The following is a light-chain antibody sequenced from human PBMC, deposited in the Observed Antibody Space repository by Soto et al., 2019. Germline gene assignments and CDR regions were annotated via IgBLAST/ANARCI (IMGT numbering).Light chain of an antibody. J-gene: IGLJ2*01. Sequence: QSALTQPASVSGSPEQSITISCTGTSSDVGGYNYVSWYQQHPGKAPKLMIYDVSNRPSGVSNRFSVSKSGNTASLTISGLQAEDEADYYCSSYTSSSTLVFGGGTKLTVL. CDR2: DVS. CDR1: SSDVGGYNY. CDR3: SSYTSSSTLV. V-gene: IGLV2-14*01.